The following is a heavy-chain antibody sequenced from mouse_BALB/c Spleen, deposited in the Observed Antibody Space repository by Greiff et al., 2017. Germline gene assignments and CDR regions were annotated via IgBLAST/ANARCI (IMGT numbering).Heavy chain of an antibody. J-gene: IGHJ3*01. D-gene: IGHD2-4*01. CDR3: ARWGDYDDWFAY. CDR1: GFSLTSYG. Sequence: VKLMESGPGLVAPSQSLSITCTVSGFSLTSYGVHWVRQPPGKGLEWLGVIWAGGSTNYNSALMSRLSISKDNSKSQVFLKMNSLQTDDTAMYYCARWGDYDDWFAYWGQGTLVTVSA. V-gene: IGHV2-9*02. CDR2: IWAGGST.